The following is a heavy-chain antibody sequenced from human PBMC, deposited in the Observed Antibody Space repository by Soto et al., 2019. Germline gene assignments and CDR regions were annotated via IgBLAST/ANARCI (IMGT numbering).Heavy chain of an antibody. CDR3: SKDAKKEQYYNHGMDV. CDR2: ISYDGSTK. CDR1: GFTFSIYG. V-gene: IGHV3-30*18. D-gene: IGHD1-1*01. Sequence: PVVSLRLSFAASGFTFSIYGMHWVRQAPGKGLEWVALISYDGSTKFYADSVKGRFTISRDNSKSTLNLEMNSLSAEDTAVYFCSKDAKKEQYYNHGMDVWGKGTTVTVSS. J-gene: IGHJ6*04.